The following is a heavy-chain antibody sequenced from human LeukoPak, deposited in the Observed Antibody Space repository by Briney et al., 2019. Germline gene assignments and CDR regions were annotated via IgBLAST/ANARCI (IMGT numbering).Heavy chain of an antibody. V-gene: IGHV1-46*01. CDR2: IYPRDGST. CDR1: GYTFTSNY. J-gene: IGHJ4*02. CDR3: ARVSGYGGSYLY. D-gene: IGHD1-26*01. Sequence: ASVKVSCKASGYTFTSNYIHWVRQAPGQGLEWMGMIYPRDGSTSYAQKFQGRVTMTRDTSTSTVYMELSSLRSEDTAVYYCARVSGYGGSYLYWGQGTLVTVSS.